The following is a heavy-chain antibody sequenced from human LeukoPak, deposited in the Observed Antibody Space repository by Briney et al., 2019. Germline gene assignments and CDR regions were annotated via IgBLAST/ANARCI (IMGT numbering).Heavy chain of an antibody. CDR1: GFTFSSYN. V-gene: IGHV3-21*01. D-gene: IGHD2-2*01. Sequence: GGSLRLSCAASGFTFSSYNMNWVRQAPRKGLEWVSSISSTSSYIYYADSVRGRFTISRDNAKNSLYLQMSSLRAEDTAVYYCARVFVGYCSSTSCYSLDPWGQGTLVTVSS. CDR3: ARVFVGYCSSTSCYSLDP. CDR2: ISSTSSYI. J-gene: IGHJ5*02.